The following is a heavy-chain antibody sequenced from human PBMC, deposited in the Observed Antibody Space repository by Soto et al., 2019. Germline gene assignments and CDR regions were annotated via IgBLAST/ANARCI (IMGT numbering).Heavy chain of an antibody. Sequence: SETLSLTCAVYGGSFSGYYWSWIRQPPGKGLEWIGEINHSGSTNYNPSLKSRVTISVDTSKNQFSLKLSSVTAADTAVYYCARGREEDYYYYGMDVWGQGTTVTVSS. J-gene: IGHJ6*02. V-gene: IGHV4-34*01. CDR1: GGSFSGYY. CDR2: INHSGST. CDR3: ARGREEDYYYYGMDV.